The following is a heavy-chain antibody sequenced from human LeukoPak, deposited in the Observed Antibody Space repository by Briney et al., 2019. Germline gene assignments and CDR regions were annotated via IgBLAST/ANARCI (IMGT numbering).Heavy chain of an antibody. J-gene: IGHJ4*02. CDR3: ARGPLDPYIVVVPAASFDY. CDR1: GYTFTSYD. D-gene: IGHD2-2*01. CDR2: MNPNSGNT. V-gene: IGHV1-8*03. Sequence: ASVKVSCKASGYTFTSYDINWVRQATGQGLEWMGWMNPNSGNTGYAQKFQGRVTITRNTSISTAYMELSSLRSEDTAVYYCARGPLDPYIVVVPAASFDYWGRGTLVTVSS.